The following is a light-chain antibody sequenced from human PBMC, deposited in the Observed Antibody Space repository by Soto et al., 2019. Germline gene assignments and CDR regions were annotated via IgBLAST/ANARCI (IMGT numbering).Light chain of an antibody. CDR2: GAS. V-gene: IGKV3-20*01. J-gene: IGKJ1*01. CDR1: QSVSTNY. Sequence: EIVLTQSPGTLSLSPGERATLSCRASQSVSTNYLAWYQRKPGQAPRLLIYGASSRATDIPNRFSGSGSGTDFTLTITILKAEDFAVYYCQQYGSSPPTFGQGTKVEI. CDR3: QQYGSSPPT.